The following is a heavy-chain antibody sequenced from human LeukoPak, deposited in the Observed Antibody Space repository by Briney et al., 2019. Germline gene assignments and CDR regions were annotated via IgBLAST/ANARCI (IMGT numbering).Heavy chain of an antibody. Sequence: GGSLRLSCAASGFTFSSYAMSWVRQAPGKGLEWVSAISGSGGSTYYADSVKGRFTISRDNSKNTLYLQMNSLRAEDTAVYYCAKDRWDIVVVPAALGSNAFDYWGQGTLATVSS. J-gene: IGHJ4*02. D-gene: IGHD2-2*01. CDR1: GFTFSSYA. V-gene: IGHV3-23*01. CDR2: ISGSGGST. CDR3: AKDRWDIVVVPAALGSNAFDY.